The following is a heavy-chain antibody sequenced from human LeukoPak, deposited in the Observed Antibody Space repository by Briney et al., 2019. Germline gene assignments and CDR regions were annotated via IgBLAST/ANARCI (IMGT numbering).Heavy chain of an antibody. CDR2: LSDSGGST. J-gene: IGHJ4*02. CDR3: ARVATSSLDY. V-gene: IGHV3-23*01. D-gene: IGHD2-2*01. Sequence: GGSLRLSCAASGFTFSSYAMAWVRQAPGKGLEWVSSLSDSGGSTFYADSVIGRFTISRDNVQNTLHLQMNSLRAEDTAVYYCARVATSSLDYWGQGTLVTVSS. CDR1: GFTFSSYA.